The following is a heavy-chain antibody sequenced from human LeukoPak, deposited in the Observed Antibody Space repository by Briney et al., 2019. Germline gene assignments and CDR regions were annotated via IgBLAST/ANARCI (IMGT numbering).Heavy chain of an antibody. CDR1: GFTFSSYS. CDR2: ISSSSSYI. Sequence: RGSLRLSCAASGFTFSSYSMNWVRQAPGKGLEWVSSISSSSSYIYYADSVKGRFTISRDNAKNSLYLQMNSLRAEDTAVYYCASPMVRGANDYWGQGTLVTVSS. D-gene: IGHD3-10*01. CDR3: ASPMVRGANDY. J-gene: IGHJ4*02. V-gene: IGHV3-21*01.